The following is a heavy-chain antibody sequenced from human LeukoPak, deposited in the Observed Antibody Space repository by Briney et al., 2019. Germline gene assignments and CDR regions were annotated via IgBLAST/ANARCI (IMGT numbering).Heavy chain of an antibody. CDR2: IWHDGTNK. CDR1: GFTFSSYG. D-gene: IGHD4-17*01. V-gene: IGHV3-33*01. CDR3: ARDSDYGDGFDY. J-gene: IGHJ4*02. Sequence: GGSLRLSSAASGFTFSSYGIHWVRQAPGKGLEWVAVIWHDGTNKYYADSVKGRFLLSRDNSLNTLYLQMNSLRAGDTAVYYCARDSDYGDGFDYWGLGTLVTVSS.